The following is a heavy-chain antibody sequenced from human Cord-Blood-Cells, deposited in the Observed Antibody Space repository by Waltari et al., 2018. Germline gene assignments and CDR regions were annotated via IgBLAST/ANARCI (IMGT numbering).Heavy chain of an antibody. CDR1: GFSLSTSGVG. CDR3: AHRQSHPAYSPPFDY. D-gene: IGHD2-21*01. Sequence: QITLKESGPTLVKPTQTLTLTCTFSGFSLSTSGVGVGWIRQPPGKALEWLALIYWDDDKRYSPSLKSRLTITKDTSKNQVVLTMTNMDPVDTATYYCAHRQSHPAYSPPFDYWGQGTLVTVSS. J-gene: IGHJ4*02. V-gene: IGHV2-5*02. CDR2: IYWDDDK.